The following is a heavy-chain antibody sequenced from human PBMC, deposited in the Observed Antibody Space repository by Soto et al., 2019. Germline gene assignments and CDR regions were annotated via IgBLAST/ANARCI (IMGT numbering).Heavy chain of an antibody. CDR1: GGTFSSYT. D-gene: IGHD3-9*01. Sequence: ASVKVSCKASGGTFSSYTISWVRQAPGQGLEWMGWISAYNGNTNYAQKLQGRVTMTTDTSTSTAYMELRSLRSDDTAVYYCARYYDILTGPRFDPWGQGTLVTVSS. V-gene: IGHV1-18*01. CDR2: ISAYNGNT. CDR3: ARYYDILTGPRFDP. J-gene: IGHJ5*02.